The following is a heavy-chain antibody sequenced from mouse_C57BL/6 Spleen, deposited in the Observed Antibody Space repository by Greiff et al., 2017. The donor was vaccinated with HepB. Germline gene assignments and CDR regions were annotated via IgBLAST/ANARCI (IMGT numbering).Heavy chain of an antibody. CDR3: AFYYGNPYYYAMDY. CDR1: GYTFTSYW. J-gene: IGHJ4*01. V-gene: IGHV1-72*01. D-gene: IGHD2-1*01. Sequence: QVQLQQPGAELVKPGASVKLSCKASGYTFTSYWMHWAKQRPGRGLEWIGRIDPNSGGTKYNEKFKSKATLTVDKPSSTAYMQLSSLTSEDSAVYYCAFYYGNPYYYAMDYWGQGTSVTVSS. CDR2: IDPNSGGT.